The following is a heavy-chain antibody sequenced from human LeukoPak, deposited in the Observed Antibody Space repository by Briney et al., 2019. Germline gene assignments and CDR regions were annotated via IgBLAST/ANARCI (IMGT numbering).Heavy chain of an antibody. J-gene: IGHJ3*02. D-gene: IGHD4-23*01. CDR3: ARGNAGGNDAFDI. V-gene: IGHV3-21*01. Sequence: PGGSLRLSCAASGFTFTTYTMNWVRQAPGKGLEWVSAITTSSGYVYQADSLRGRFTISRDNAKNSLYLQMNSLRAEDTAVYYCARGNAGGNDAFDIWGQGTMVTVSS. CDR1: GFTFTTYT. CDR2: ITTSSGYV.